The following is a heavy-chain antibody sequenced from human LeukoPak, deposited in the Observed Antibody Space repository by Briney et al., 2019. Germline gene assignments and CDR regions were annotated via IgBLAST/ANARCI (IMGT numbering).Heavy chain of an antibody. CDR1: GFTFSSYA. V-gene: IGHV3-23*01. J-gene: IGHJ4*02. CDR3: TRPSSSSPFDY. Sequence: GGSLRLSCAASGFTFSSYAMSWVRQAPGKGLEWVSAISGSGGSTYYADSVKGRFTISRDNSKNTLYLQMNSLKTEDTAVYYCTRPSSSSPFDYWGQGTLVTVSS. D-gene: IGHD6-6*01. CDR2: ISGSGGST.